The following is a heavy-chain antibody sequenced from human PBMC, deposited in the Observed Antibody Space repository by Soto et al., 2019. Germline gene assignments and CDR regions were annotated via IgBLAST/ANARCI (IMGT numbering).Heavy chain of an antibody. CDR3: ARDLGGSWYPDYFRH. Sequence: EVQLVESGGGLVQPGGSLRLSCAASGFTFSSYSMNWVRQAPGKGLEWVSYISSSSSTIYYADSVKGRFTTSRDNAKNALYLLMNSLRAEDTDVYYCARDLGGSWYPDYFRHWGQGTLVTVSS. J-gene: IGHJ1*01. CDR2: ISSSSSTI. CDR1: GFTFSSYS. V-gene: IGHV3-48*01. D-gene: IGHD6-13*01.